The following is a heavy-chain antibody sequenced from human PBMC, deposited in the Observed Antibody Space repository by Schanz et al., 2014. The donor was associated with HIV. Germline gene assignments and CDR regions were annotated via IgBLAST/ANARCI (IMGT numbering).Heavy chain of an antibody. V-gene: IGHV1-2*02. J-gene: IGHJ6*02. CDR3: ARDPSGRPTSTMDV. Sequence: QVQLVQSGAEVKRPGASLKVSCKASGYPFLDYYIHWMRQAPGQGLEWMGWINPNSGASKFVQKFQGRVAMTRDTSMSTAFMEMTRLRSDDTAVYFCARDPSGRPTSTMDVWGQGTTVTVS. CDR2: INPNSGAS. CDR1: GYPFLDYY. D-gene: IGHD1-26*01.